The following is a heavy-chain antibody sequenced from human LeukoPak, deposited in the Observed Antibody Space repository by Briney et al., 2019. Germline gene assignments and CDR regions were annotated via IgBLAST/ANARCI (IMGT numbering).Heavy chain of an antibody. CDR3: ARDLTINTYYYGMDV. D-gene: IGHD3-3*01. CDR1: GFTFSSYW. Sequence: GGSLRLSCAASGFTFSSYWMSWVRQAPGKGLEWVVNIKQDGSEKYYVDSVKGRFTISRDNAKNSLYLQMNSLRAEDTAVYYCARDLTINTYYYGMDVWGQGTTVTVSS. CDR2: IKQDGSEK. J-gene: IGHJ6*02. V-gene: IGHV3-7*01.